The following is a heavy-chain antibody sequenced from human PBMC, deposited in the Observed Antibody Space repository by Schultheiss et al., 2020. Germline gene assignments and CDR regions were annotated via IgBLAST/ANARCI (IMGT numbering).Heavy chain of an antibody. V-gene: IGHV3-21*01. J-gene: IGHJ6*03. CDR2: ISSSSSYI. Sequence: GESLRLSCAASGFTFDDYGMSWVRQAPGKGLEWVSSISSSSSYIYYADSVKGRFTISRDNAKNSLYLQMNSLRAEDTAVYYCARDRSTSRYYYYYMDVWGKGTTVTVSS. CDR1: GFTFDDYG. CDR3: ARDRSTSRYYYYYMDV. D-gene: IGHD2-2*01.